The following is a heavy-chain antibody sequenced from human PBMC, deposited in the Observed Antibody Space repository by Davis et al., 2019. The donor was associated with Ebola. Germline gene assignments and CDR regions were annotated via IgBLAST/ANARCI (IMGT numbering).Heavy chain of an antibody. D-gene: IGHD4-11*01. CDR2: ITHTDGST. J-gene: IGHJ4*02. CDR3: ARGHNYAHEY. Sequence: ASVKVSCKASGYTFTDYNIHWMRQAPGQGLEWMGIITHTDGSTNYAQKFQGRVTMTRDTSISTVYMELSSLRYDDTADYYCARGHNYAHEYWGQGTLVTVSS. V-gene: IGHV1-2*02. CDR1: GYTFTDYN.